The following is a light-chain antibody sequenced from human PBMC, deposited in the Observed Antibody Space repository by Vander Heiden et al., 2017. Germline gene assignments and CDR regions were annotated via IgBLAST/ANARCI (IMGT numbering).Light chain of an antibody. CDR1: NIGRKS. J-gene: IGLJ2*01. Sequence: YELTEPPSVSVAPGQTARITCGGDNIGRKSVHWYQQKPGQAPVLVVHDDNFRPSGIPERVSGSKSGNTATLIINRVEAGDEADYYCQVWDSTSGHVVFGGGTKLTVL. V-gene: IGLV3-21*02. CDR2: DDN. CDR3: QVWDSTSGHVV.